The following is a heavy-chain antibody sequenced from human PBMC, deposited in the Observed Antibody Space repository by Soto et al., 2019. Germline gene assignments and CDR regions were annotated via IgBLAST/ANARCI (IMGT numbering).Heavy chain of an antibody. CDR3: ASTLISGYSGYDSPLYYYGMDV. CDR2: IIPIFGTA. J-gene: IGHJ6*02. Sequence: SVKVSCKASGGTFSSYAISWVRQAPGQGLEWMGGIIPIFGTANYAQKFQGRVTITADESTSTAYMELSSLRSEDTAVYYCASTLISGYSGYDSPLYYYGMDVWGQGTTVTVSS. CDR1: GGTFSSYA. D-gene: IGHD5-12*01. V-gene: IGHV1-69*13.